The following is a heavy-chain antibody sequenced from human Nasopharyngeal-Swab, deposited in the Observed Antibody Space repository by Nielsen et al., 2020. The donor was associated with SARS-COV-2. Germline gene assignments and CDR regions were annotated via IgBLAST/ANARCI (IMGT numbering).Heavy chain of an antibody. CDR3: ARGSIDFWSGYHSPFDY. Sequence: SLKISCAASGFTFDDYAMHWVRQAPGKGLEWVSGISWNSGSIGYADSVKGRFTISRDNAKNSLYLQMNSLRAEDTALYYCARGSIDFWSGYHSPFDYWGQGTLVTVSS. CDR1: GFTFDDYA. V-gene: IGHV3-9*01. J-gene: IGHJ4*02. CDR2: ISWNSGSI. D-gene: IGHD3-3*01.